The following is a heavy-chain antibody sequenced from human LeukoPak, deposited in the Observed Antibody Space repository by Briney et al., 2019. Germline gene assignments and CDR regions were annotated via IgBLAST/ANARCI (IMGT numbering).Heavy chain of an antibody. CDR2: SSWNSGSI. V-gene: IGHV3-9*01. CDR1: GFTFDDYA. Sequence: GGSLRLSCAASGFTFDDYAMHWVRQAPGKGLEWVSGSSWNSGSIGYADSVKGRFTISRDNAKNSLYLQMNSLRAEDTALYYCAKGGIRYFDWLPIWPNAFDIWGQGTMVTVSS. D-gene: IGHD3-9*01. J-gene: IGHJ3*02. CDR3: AKGGIRYFDWLPIWPNAFDI.